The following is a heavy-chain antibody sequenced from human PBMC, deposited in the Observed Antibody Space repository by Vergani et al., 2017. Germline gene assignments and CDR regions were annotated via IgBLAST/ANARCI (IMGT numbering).Heavy chain of an antibody. V-gene: IGHV1-3*04. D-gene: IGHD2-2*01. CDR3: ARGCLGYCSSTSCYSGEYYFDY. CDR1: GYTFTSYA. Sequence: QVQLVQSGAEVKKPGASVKVSCKASGYTFTSYAMHWVRQAPGQRLEWMGWINTGNGNTKYSQKFQGRVTITRDTSASTAYMELSSLRSEDTAVYYCARGCLGYCSSTSCYSGEYYFDYWGQGTLVTVSS. CDR2: INTGNGNT. J-gene: IGHJ4*02.